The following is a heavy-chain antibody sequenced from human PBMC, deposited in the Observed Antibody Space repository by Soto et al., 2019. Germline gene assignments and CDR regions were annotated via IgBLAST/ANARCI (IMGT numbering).Heavy chain of an antibody. Sequence: RLSCAASGFTFSSYSMSWVRQAPGEGLEWVSGFRTSGDGGTTYYADSVKGRFTISRDNSKNMLFLQMNSLRAEDTAIYYCAKKVNSGPGSQYFDYWGQGTLVTVSS. J-gene: IGHJ4*02. CDR3: AKKVNSGPGSQYFDY. V-gene: IGHV3-23*01. CDR2: FRTSGDGGTT. D-gene: IGHD3-10*01. CDR1: GFTFSSYS.